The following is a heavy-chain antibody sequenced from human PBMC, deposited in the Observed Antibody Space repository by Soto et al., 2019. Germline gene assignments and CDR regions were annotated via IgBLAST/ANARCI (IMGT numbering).Heavy chain of an antibody. CDR2: IYYSGST. Sequence: KTSETLSLTCTVSGGSISSGDYYWSWIRQPPGKGLEWIGYIYYSGSTYYNPSLKSRVTISVDTSKNQFSLKLSSVTAADTAVYYCASQRPSNYYDSSGLSFDPWGQGTLVTV. CDR3: ASQRPSNYYDSSGLSFDP. D-gene: IGHD3-22*01. V-gene: IGHV4-30-4*01. J-gene: IGHJ5*02. CDR1: GGSISSGDYY.